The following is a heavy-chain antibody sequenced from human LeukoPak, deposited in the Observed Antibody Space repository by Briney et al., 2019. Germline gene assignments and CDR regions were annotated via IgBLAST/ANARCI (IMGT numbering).Heavy chain of an antibody. Sequence: PGGSLRLSCAASGFTFSSYGMSWVRQAPGKGLEWVSAISGSGGSTYYADSVKGRFTISRDNAKNSLYLQMNSLRAEDMAVYYCASVASGWHYCDYWGQGTLVTVSS. V-gene: IGHV3-23*01. D-gene: IGHD6-19*01. CDR3: ASVASGWHYCDY. J-gene: IGHJ4*02. CDR2: ISGSGGST. CDR1: GFTFSSYG.